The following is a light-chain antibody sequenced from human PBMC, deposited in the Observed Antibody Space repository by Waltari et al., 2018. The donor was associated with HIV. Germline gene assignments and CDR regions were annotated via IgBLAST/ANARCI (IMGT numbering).Light chain of an antibody. CDR2: NNN. CDR3: AAWDDSLRGFYV. V-gene: IGLV1-44*01. Sequence: QSVLTQPPSTSWTPGQRVTISCFGSSYNIGISSVNWYQQVQGTAPKLLIYNNNQLPSGVPDRSSGSKSGSSASLAISGLQSEDEDDYYCAAWDDSLRGFYVFGTGTKVTVL. J-gene: IGLJ1*01. CDR1: SYNIGISS.